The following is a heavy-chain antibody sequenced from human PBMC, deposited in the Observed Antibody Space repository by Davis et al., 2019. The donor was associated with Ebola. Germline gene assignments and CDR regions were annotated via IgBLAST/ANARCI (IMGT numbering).Heavy chain of an antibody. CDR3: ARDPLYCNSVSCTSYGMDV. Sequence: ASVKVSCKASGYTFSNYGISWVRQAPGQGLEWVGWISAYNTHPNYAQKLQGRVTVTTDTSTNTAYMELRSLRSDDTAVYFCARDPLYCNSVSCTSYGMDVWGQGTAITVSS. CDR2: ISAYNTHP. D-gene: IGHD2/OR15-2a*01. CDR1: GYTFSNYG. J-gene: IGHJ6*02. V-gene: IGHV1-18*01.